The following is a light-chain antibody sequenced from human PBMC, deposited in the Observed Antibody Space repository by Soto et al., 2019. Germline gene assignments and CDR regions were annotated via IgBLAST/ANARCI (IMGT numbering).Light chain of an antibody. CDR2: KVS. V-gene: IGLV2-14*01. J-gene: IGLJ1*01. CDR3: SSYTSRGTLV. Sequence: QSVLTQPASVSGSPGQSITISCTGTSSDVGGYNYVSWYQQYPGRVPKLLIYKVSDRPSGISNRFSGSKSDNTASLTISGLQAEDEADYYCSSYTSRGTLVFGTGTKVTVL. CDR1: SSDVGGYNY.